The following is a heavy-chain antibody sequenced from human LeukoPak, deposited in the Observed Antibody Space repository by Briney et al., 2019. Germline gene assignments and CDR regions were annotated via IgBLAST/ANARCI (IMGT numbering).Heavy chain of an antibody. CDR2: IIPIFGTA. D-gene: IGHD5-18*01. V-gene: IGHV1-69*05. CDR1: GGTFSSYA. CDR3: ARIQEGIQLWFGAFDI. J-gene: IGHJ3*02. Sequence: GSSVKVSCKASGGTFSSYAIIWVRQAPGQGLEWMGGIIPIFGTANYAQKFQGRVTITTDESTSTAYMELSSLRSEDTAVYYCARIQEGIQLWFGAFDIWGQGTMVTVSS.